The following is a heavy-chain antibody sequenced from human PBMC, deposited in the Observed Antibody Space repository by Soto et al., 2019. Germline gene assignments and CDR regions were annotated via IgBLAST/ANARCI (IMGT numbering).Heavy chain of an antibody. J-gene: IGHJ5*02. Sequence: QVQLQQWGAGLLKPSETLSLTCAVYGVSFSGYYWTWIRQSPGKGLEWIGEITHSGSTNCNPSVKSRVTISVDTSRNHFSLRLSSVTAADTAVYYCASSRYYDSSYDYYVRWFDPWGQGTLVTVSS. V-gene: IGHV4-34*01. CDR3: ASSRYYDSSYDYYVRWFDP. CDR1: GVSFSGYY. D-gene: IGHD3-22*01. CDR2: ITHSGST.